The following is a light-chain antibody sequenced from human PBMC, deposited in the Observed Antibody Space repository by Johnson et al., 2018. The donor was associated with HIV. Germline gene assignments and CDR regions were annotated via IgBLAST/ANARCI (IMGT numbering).Light chain of an antibody. V-gene: IGLV1-51*01. J-gene: IGLJ1*01. Sequence: QAVLTQPPSVSAAPGQKVTISCSGNRSNIGDNFVYWYQHLPGTAPKLLVYDNSKRPSGIPDRFSDTKSGTSATLGITGLQTGDEADYYCGAWDSSLSGYVFGTGTKVTVL. CDR2: DNS. CDR3: GAWDSSLSGYV. CDR1: RSNIGDNF.